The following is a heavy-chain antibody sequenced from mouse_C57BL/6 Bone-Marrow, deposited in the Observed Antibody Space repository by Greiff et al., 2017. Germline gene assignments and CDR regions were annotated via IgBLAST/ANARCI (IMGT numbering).Heavy chain of an antibody. CDR3: TRNYYGSTSY. CDR2: ISSGGDYI. Sequence: EVKVVESGEGLVKPGGSLKLSCAASGFTFSSYAMSWVRQTPEKRLEWVAYISSGGDYIYYADTVKGRLTISRDNARNTLYLQMSSLKSEDTAMYYCTRNYYGSTSYWGQGTLVTVSA. V-gene: IGHV5-9-1*02. J-gene: IGHJ3*01. CDR1: GFTFSSYA. D-gene: IGHD1-1*01.